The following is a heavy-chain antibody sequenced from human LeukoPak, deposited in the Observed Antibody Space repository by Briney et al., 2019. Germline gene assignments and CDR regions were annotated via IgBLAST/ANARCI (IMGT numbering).Heavy chain of an antibody. CDR1: GYTFTGHY. J-gene: IGHJ2*01. V-gene: IGHV1-2*02. CDR3: ARDVYTSVWRYFDL. Sequence: VASVKVSCTASGYTFTGHYIHWVRQAPGQGPEWMGWINPNNGDTNYGQKFQGRVTMTRDASIGTAYMEVNSLRYDDTAVYYCARDVYTSVWRYFDLWGRGTPVTVSS. D-gene: IGHD6-19*01. CDR2: INPNNGDT.